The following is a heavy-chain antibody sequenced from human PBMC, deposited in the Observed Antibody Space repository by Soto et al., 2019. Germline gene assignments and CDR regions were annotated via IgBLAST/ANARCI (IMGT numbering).Heavy chain of an antibody. CDR2: INHSGST. CDR3: ARSRGRQGMVRGVIYGDFDY. CDR1: GGSFSGYY. Sequence: SETLSLTCAVSGGSFSGYYWSWIRQPPGKGLEWIGEINHSGSTNYNPSLKSRVTISVDTSKNQFSLKLSSVTAADTAVYYCARSRGRQGMVRGVIYGDFDYWGQGTLVTVSS. D-gene: IGHD3-10*01. V-gene: IGHV4-34*01. J-gene: IGHJ4*02.